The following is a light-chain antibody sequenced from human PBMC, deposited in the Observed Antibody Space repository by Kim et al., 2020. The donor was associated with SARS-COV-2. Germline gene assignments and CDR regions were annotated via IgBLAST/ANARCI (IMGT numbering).Light chain of an antibody. CDR2: DVS. Sequence: GQSITISCSGTSSDVGGYNYVPWYHQHPGKAPKLMIYDVSNRPSGVSNRFSGSKSGNPASLTISGLQAEDEADYYCSSYTSSSTLVFGTGTKVTVL. J-gene: IGLJ1*01. V-gene: IGLV2-14*03. CDR3: SSYTSSSTLV. CDR1: SSDVGGYNY.